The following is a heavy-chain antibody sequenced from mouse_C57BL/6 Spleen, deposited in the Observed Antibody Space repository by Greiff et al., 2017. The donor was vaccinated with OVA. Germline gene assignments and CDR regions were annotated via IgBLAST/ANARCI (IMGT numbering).Heavy chain of an antibody. CDR1: GYTFTSYW. V-gene: IGHV1-59*01. CDR2: IDPSDSYT. J-gene: IGHJ2*01. CDR3: ARSNITTVVAPFDY. D-gene: IGHD1-1*01. Sequence: QVQLQQPGAELVRPGTSVKLSCKASGYTFTSYWMHWVKPRPGQGLEWIGVIDPSDSYTNYNQKFKGKATLTVDTSSSTAYMQLSSLTSEDSAVYYCARSNITTVVAPFDYWGQGTTLTVSS.